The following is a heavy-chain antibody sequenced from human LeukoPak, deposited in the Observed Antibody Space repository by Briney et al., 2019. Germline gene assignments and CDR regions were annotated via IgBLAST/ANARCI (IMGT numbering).Heavy chain of an antibody. V-gene: IGHV3-33*01. J-gene: IGHJ5*02. CDR2: IWYDGSNK. CDR1: GFTFSSYG. CDR3: ARDGEDRITIFGVVMNWFDP. D-gene: IGHD3-3*01. Sequence: PGGSLRLSCAASGFTFSSYGMHWVRQAPGKGLEWVAVIWYDGSNKYYADSVKGRFTISRDNSKNTLYLQMNSLRAEDTAVYYCARDGEDRITIFGVVMNWFDPWGQGTLVTVSS.